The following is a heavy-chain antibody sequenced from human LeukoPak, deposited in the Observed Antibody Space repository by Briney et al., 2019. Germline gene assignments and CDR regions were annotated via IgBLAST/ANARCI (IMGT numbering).Heavy chain of an antibody. CDR1: GFTFSSYA. CDR3: AKDRGSYYDFWSGYYHGDYFDY. D-gene: IGHD3-3*01. Sequence: PGASLRLSCAASGFTFSSYAMSWVRQAPGKGLEWVSAISGSGGRTYYADSVKGRFTISRDNSKNTLYLQMNSLRAEDTAVYYCAKDRGSYYDFWSGYYHGDYFDYWGQGTLVTVSS. CDR2: ISGSGGRT. J-gene: IGHJ4*02. V-gene: IGHV3-23*01.